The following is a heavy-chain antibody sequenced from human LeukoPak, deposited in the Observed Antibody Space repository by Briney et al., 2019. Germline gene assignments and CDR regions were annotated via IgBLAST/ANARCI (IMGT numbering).Heavy chain of an antibody. V-gene: IGHV4-34*01. Sequence: SETLSLTCAVYGGSFSGYYWSWIRQPPGKGLEWIGEINHSGSTNYNPSLKSRVTISVDKSKTQFSLKLSSVTAADTAVYYCARDPEHRQWLVRMDYMDVWGKGTTVTVSS. CDR2: INHSGST. D-gene: IGHD6-19*01. CDR1: GGSFSGYY. J-gene: IGHJ6*03. CDR3: ARDPEHRQWLVRMDYMDV.